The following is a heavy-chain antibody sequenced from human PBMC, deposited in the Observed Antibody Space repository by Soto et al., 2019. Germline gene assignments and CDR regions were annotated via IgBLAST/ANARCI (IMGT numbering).Heavy chain of an antibody. Sequence: WGSLRLSCAASGFTFSSSGMHWVRQAPGKGLEWVAVISYDGSNKFYADSVKGRFTISRDNFRNTLYLQMNSLRAEDTAVYYCAKEFNSWNYSEYWGKGKMVNVSA. CDR1: GFTFSSSG. CDR3: AKEFNSWNYSEY. CDR2: ISYDGSNK. J-gene: IGHJ4*02. V-gene: IGHV3-30*18. D-gene: IGHD1-20*01.